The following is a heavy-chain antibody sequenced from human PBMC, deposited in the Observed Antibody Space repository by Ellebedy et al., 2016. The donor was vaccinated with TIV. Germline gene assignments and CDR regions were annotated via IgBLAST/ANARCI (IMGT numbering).Heavy chain of an antibody. CDR1: GFTVSSNY. D-gene: IGHD5-18*01. Sequence: LSLTCAASGFTVSSNYMSWVRQAPGKGLEWVSVIYSGGSTYYADSVKGRFTISRDNSKNTLYLQMNSLRAEDTAVYYCAKDLRRYSYGYSYFDYWGQGTLVTVSS. CDR2: IYSGGST. CDR3: AKDLRRYSYGYSYFDY. V-gene: IGHV3-66*01. J-gene: IGHJ4*02.